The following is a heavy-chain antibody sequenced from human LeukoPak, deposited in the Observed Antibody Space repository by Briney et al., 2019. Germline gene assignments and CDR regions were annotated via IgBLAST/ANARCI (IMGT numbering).Heavy chain of an antibody. Sequence: PSETLSLTCTVSGGSISSYYWSWIRQPPGKGLEWIGYTYYSGSTNYNPSLKSRVTISVDTSKNQFSLKLSSVTAADTAVYYCAAGLGYCSGGRCVGVDYWGQGTLVTVSS. D-gene: IGHD2-15*01. CDR2: TYYSGST. CDR1: GGSISSYY. J-gene: IGHJ4*02. CDR3: AAGLGYCSGGRCVGVDY. V-gene: IGHV4-59*08.